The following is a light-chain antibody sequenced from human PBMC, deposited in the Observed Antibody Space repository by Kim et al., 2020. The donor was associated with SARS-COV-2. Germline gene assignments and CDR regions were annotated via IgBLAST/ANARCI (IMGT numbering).Light chain of an antibody. J-gene: IGKJ2*01. Sequence: RATINCKSSQSVLYSSNNKNYLAWYQQKPGQPPKLLIYWASTRESGVPDRFSGSGSGTDFTLTISSLQAEDVAVYYCQQYYSTPAFGQGTKLEI. CDR2: WAS. CDR3: QQYYSTPA. V-gene: IGKV4-1*01. CDR1: QSVLYSSNNKNY.